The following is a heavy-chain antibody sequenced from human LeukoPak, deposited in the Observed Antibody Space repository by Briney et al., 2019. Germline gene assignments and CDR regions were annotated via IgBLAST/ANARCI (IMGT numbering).Heavy chain of an antibody. J-gene: IGHJ3*02. CDR3: ALLYSYGQTSPAFDI. CDR2: IYWNDDK. Sequence: ESGPTLVKPTQTLTLTCTFSGFSLSTSGVGVGWIRQPPGKALEWLALIYWNDDKRYSPSLKSRLTTTKDTSKNQVVLTMTNMDPVDTATYYCALLYSYGQTSPAFDIWGQGTMVTVSS. V-gene: IGHV2-5*01. D-gene: IGHD5-18*01. CDR1: GFSLSTSGVG.